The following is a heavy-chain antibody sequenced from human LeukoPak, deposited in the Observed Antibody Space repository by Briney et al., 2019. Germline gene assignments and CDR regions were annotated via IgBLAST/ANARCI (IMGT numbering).Heavy chain of an antibody. J-gene: IGHJ6*02. CDR2: IYYSGST. V-gene: IGHV4-59*12. CDR1: GGSISSYY. CDR3: ARDRGTPHGMDV. D-gene: IGHD1-1*01. Sequence: SETLSLTCTVSGGSISSYYWSWIRQPPGKGLEWIGSIYYSGSTYYNPSLKSRVTISVDTSKNQFSLKLSSVTAADTAVYYCARDRGTPHGMDVWGQGTTVTVSS.